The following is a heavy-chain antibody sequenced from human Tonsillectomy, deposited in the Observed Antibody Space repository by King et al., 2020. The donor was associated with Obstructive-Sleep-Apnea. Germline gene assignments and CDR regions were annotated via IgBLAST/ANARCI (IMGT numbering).Heavy chain of an antibody. D-gene: IGHD2-2*01. V-gene: IGHV1-24*01. CDR3: ATWSEEYQLQSPISHYYYGMDV. CDR2: FHPGDGER. Sequence: QLVQSGAEVKKPGASVKVSCKVSGYTLTELSMHWVRQAPGKGPEWMGGFHPGDGERVYSQKFQGRVTMTEDTSTDTAYMELSSLRSEDTAVYYCATWSEEYQLQSPISHYYYGMDVWGQGTTVTVSS. J-gene: IGHJ6*02. CDR1: GYTLTELS.